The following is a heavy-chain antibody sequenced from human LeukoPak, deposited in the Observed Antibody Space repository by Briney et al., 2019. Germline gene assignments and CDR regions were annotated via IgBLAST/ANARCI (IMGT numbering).Heavy chain of an antibody. Sequence: GGSLRLSCAASGFTFSSYGMHWVRQAPGKGLEWVAAISFDGRNTYYADSVKGRFTISRDNSQNTLYLQLNSLTDEDTAVYHSAKADNFDFWRGYYYSFGMDVWGQGTTVTVSS. CDR3: AKADNFDFWRGYYYSFGMDV. D-gene: IGHD3-3*01. CDR2: ISFDGRNT. V-gene: IGHV3-30*18. J-gene: IGHJ6*02. CDR1: GFTFSSYG.